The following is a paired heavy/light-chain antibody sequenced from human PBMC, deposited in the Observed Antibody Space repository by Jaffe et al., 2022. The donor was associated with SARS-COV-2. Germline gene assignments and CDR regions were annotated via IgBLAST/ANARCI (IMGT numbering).Heavy chain of an antibody. CDR2: IKQDGSEK. CDR1: GFTFSSYW. V-gene: IGHV3-7*01. D-gene: IGHD3-3*01. Sequence: EVQLVESGGGLVQPGGSLRLSCAASGFTFSSYWMSWVRQAPGKGLEWVANIKQDGSEKYYVDSVKGRFTISRDNAKNSLYLQMNSLRAEDTAVYYCARAARFGYDFWSGPSVFYGMDVWGQGTTVTVSS. CDR3: ARAARFGYDFWSGPSVFYGMDV. J-gene: IGHJ6*02.
Light chain of an antibody. V-gene: IGLV2-14*01. CDR3: SSYTSSSTPLFV. CDR1: SSDVGGYNY. Sequence: QSALTQPASVSGSPGQSITISCTGTSSDVGGYNYVSWYQQHPGKAPKLMIYEVSNRPSGVSNRFSGSKSGNTASLTISGLQAEDEADYYCSSYTSSSTPLFVFGTGTKVTVL. CDR2: EVS. J-gene: IGLJ1*01.